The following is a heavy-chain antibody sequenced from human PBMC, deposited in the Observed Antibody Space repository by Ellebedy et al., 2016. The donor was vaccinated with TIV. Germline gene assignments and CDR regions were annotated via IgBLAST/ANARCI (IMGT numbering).Heavy chain of an antibody. CDR2: ISAYNGNT. Sequence: ASVKVSCKASGYTFTSYGISWVRQAPGQGLEWMGWISAYNGNTNYAQKLQGRVTMTTDTSTSTAYMELRSLRSDDTAVYYCAREKGGSQVDDYSNYEVSPSYYYYGMDVWGQGTTVTVSS. J-gene: IGHJ6*02. CDR1: GYTFTSYG. D-gene: IGHD4-11*01. V-gene: IGHV1-18*01. CDR3: AREKGGSQVDDYSNYEVSPSYYYYGMDV.